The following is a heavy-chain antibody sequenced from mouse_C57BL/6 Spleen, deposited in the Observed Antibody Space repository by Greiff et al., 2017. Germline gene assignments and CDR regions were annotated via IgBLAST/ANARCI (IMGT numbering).Heavy chain of an antibody. CDR2: ISDGGSYT. D-gene: IGHD4-1*01. V-gene: IGHV5-4*01. CDR3: ARAQTGYFDY. J-gene: IGHJ2*01. Sequence: EVQRVESGGGLVKPGGSLKLSCAASGFTFSSYAMSWVRQTPEKRLEWVATISDGGSYTYYPENVKGRFTISRDNAKNNLYLQMSHLKSEDTAMYYCARAQTGYFDYWGQGTTLTVSS. CDR1: GFTFSSYA.